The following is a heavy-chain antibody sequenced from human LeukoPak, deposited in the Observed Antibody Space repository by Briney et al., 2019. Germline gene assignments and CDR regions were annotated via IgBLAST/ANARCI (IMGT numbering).Heavy chain of an antibody. D-gene: IGHD1-26*01. V-gene: IGHV3-7*01. CDR1: GFTFSSYW. CDR2: IKQDGSEK. J-gene: IGHJ6*02. Sequence: PGGSLRLSCAASGFTFSSYWMTWVRQAPGKGLEWVANIKQDGSEKYYVDSVKGRFTISRDNAKNSLYLQMNSLRAEDTAVYYCARDQGGGASGMDVWGQGTTVTVSS. CDR3: ARDQGGGASGMDV.